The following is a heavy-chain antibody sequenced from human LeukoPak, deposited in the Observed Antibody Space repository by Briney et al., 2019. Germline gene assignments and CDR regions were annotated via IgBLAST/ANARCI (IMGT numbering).Heavy chain of an antibody. J-gene: IGHJ4*02. Sequence: GGSLRLSCAASGFTFSSYAMSWVRQAPGKGLEWVSAISGSGGSTYFAGSVKGRFTISRDNAKNALYLQMNSLRAEDTAVYYCAKRSSGDDYWGQGTLVTVSS. CDR2: ISGSGGST. D-gene: IGHD6-19*01. CDR3: AKRSSGDDY. CDR1: GFTFSSYA. V-gene: IGHV3-23*01.